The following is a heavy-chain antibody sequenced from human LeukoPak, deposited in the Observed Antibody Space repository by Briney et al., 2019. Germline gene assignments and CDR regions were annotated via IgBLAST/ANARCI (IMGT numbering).Heavy chain of an antibody. Sequence: ASVKVSCKASGYTFTDHYLHWVRQAPGQGLEWMGLISPSGAGTIYAQRFQGRVTMTRDTSTSTVYMDLNSLRSEDTAVYYCARSSNTVTHEIDHWGQGTLVTVSS. J-gene: IGHJ4*02. CDR2: ISPSGAGT. D-gene: IGHD4-17*01. V-gene: IGHV1-46*01. CDR1: GYTFTDHY. CDR3: ARSSNTVTHEIDH.